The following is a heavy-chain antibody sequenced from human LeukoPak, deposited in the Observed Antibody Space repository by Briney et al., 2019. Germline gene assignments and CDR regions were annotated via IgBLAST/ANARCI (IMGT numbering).Heavy chain of an antibody. CDR2: IYTSGST. V-gene: IGHV4-4*07. J-gene: IGHJ2*01. CDR1: GGSISSYY. Sequence: PSETLSLTCTVSGGSISSYYWSWIRQPAGKGLEWIGRIYTSGSTNYNPSLKSRVTMSVDTSKNQFSLKLSSVTAADTAVYYCARGGGGYCTNGVCSWYFDLWGRGTLVTVSS. D-gene: IGHD2-8*01. CDR3: ARGGGGYCTNGVCSWYFDL.